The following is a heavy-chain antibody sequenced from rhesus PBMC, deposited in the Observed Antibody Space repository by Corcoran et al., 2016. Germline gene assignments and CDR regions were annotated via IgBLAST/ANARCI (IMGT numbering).Heavy chain of an antibody. CDR1: GASINTYW. V-gene: IGHV4-80*01. D-gene: IGHD1-44*02. Sequence: QVQLQESGPGLVKPSETLSLTCAVSGASINTYWWNWIRQSPGKGLQWIGEINGNTANTNDNPSIESRVTISTDASRNQFSLKRASVTAADTAGYYCAREGGGFDFWGQGVPVTVSS. CDR2: INGNTANT. J-gene: IGHJ4*01. CDR3: AREGGGFDF.